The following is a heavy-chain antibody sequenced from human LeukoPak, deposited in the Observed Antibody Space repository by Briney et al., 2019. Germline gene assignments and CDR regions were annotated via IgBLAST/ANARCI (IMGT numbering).Heavy chain of an antibody. CDR1: GYTFTSYD. CDR2: MNPNSGNT. CDR3: TIAVAGTDDAFDI. Sequence: ASVQVSCKASGYTFTSYDINWVRQATGQGLEWMGWMNPNSGNTGYAQKLQGRVTMTTDTSTSTAYMELRSLRSDDTAVYYCTIAVAGTDDAFDIWGQGTMVTVSS. J-gene: IGHJ3*02. D-gene: IGHD6-19*01. V-gene: IGHV1-8*02.